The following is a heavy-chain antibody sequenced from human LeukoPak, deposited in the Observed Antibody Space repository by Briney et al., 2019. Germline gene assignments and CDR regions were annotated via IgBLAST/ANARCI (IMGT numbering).Heavy chain of an antibody. CDR3: GASRQYVGAFDI. CDR2: ISSSSTTI. CDR1: GFTFSSYE. J-gene: IGHJ3*02. V-gene: IGHV3-48*03. Sequence: GGSLRLSSAASGFTFSSYELYWVRQAPGKGLEWISYISSSSTTIKYADSVRGRFTISRDDARESLYLQMSSLRADDTAIYYCGASRQYVGAFDIWGQGTLVTVSS. D-gene: IGHD3-16*01.